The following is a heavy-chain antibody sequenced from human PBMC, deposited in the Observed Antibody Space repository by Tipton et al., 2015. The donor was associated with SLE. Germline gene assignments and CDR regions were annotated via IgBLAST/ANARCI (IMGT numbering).Heavy chain of an antibody. CDR1: GYTFSNFW. V-gene: IGHV5-51*01. Sequence: LVQSGAEVKKPGESLKISCKGSGYTFSNFWIAWVRQMPGKGLEWMGIIYPGDSDTRYSPSFQGQVTISADESISTTYLQWSSLKASDTAMYYCARHVGTGKDWFDPWGQGTLVTVSS. D-gene: IGHD1-14*01. CDR3: ARHVGTGKDWFDP. CDR2: IYPGDSDT. J-gene: IGHJ5*02.